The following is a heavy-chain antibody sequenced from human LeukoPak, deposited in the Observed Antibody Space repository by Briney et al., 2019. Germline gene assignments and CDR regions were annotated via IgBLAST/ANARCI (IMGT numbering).Heavy chain of an antibody. CDR1: GGTFSSYA. D-gene: IGHD2-15*01. V-gene: IGHV1-69*04. Sequence: SVEVSCKASGGTFSSYAISWVRQAPGQGLEWMGRIIPILGIANYAQKFQGRVTITADKSTSTAYMELSSLRSEDTAVYYCARTAQKVAPFDYWGQGTLVTVSS. J-gene: IGHJ4*02. CDR3: ARTAQKVAPFDY. CDR2: IIPILGIA.